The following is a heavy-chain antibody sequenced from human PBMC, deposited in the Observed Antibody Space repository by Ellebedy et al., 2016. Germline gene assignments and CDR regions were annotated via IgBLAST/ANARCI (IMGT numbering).Heavy chain of an antibody. V-gene: IGHV3-21*01. CDR2: ISSSSSYI. CDR3: ARDPGGSGWYRQSGFDY. Sequence: GESLKISCAASGFTFSSYSMNWVRQAPGKGLEWVSFISSSSSYIYYADSVKGRFTISRDNAKNSLYLQMNSLRAEDTAVYYCARDPGGSGWYRQSGFDYWGQGTLVTVSS. J-gene: IGHJ4*02. CDR1: GFTFSSYS. D-gene: IGHD6-19*01.